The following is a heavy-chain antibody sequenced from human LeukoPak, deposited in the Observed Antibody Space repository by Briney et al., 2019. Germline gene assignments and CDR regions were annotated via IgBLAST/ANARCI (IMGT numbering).Heavy chain of an antibody. CDR3: ARDDNYGIFVNVDY. Sequence: EASVKVSRKTSGYSFILYGISWVRQAPGQGPEWMGWISTSTGDTKYTQKFQGRVTLTTDTSTSTAYMELSSLRSDDTAVYYCARDDNYGIFVNVDYWGQGTLVTVSS. V-gene: IGHV1-18*01. J-gene: IGHJ4*02. D-gene: IGHD4-11*01. CDR1: GYSFILYG. CDR2: ISTSTGDT.